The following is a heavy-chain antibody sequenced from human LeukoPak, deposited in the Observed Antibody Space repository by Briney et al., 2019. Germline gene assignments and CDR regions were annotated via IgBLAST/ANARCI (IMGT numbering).Heavy chain of an antibody. CDR3: ARDRNLRERWPNY. D-gene: IGHD4-23*01. V-gene: IGHV1-46*01. CDR2: INPSGGSA. Sequence: GASVKVSCKASGYTFTSYYMHWVRQAPGQGLEWMGIINPSGGSASYAQKFQGRVTMTRDMSTGTVYMELSSLRSEDTAVYYCARDRNLRERWPNYWGQGTLVTVSS. J-gene: IGHJ4*02. CDR1: GYTFTSYY.